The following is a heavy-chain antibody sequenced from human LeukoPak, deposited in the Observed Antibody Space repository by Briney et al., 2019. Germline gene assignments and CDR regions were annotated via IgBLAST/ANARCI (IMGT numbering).Heavy chain of an antibody. Sequence: GGSLRLSCAASGFTFSSCAMHWVRQAPGKGLEWVAFIRYDGSNKYYGDSVKGRFTISRDNSKNTLYLQMNSLRAEDTAVYYCAKGPSSGWYLWFYYYYMDVWGKGTTVTISS. CDR2: IRYDGSNK. V-gene: IGHV3-30*02. CDR3: AKGPSSGWYLWFYYYYMDV. D-gene: IGHD6-19*01. J-gene: IGHJ6*03. CDR1: GFTFSSCA.